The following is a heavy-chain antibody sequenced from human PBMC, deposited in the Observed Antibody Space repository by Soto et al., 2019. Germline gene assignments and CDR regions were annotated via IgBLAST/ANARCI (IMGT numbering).Heavy chain of an antibody. CDR3: ARDLRVGPGI. CDR2: IWYDGSNK. D-gene: IGHD1-26*01. J-gene: IGHJ3*02. CDR1: GFTFSSYG. V-gene: IGHV3-33*01. Sequence: QVQLVESGGGVVQPGRSLRLSCAASGFTFSSYGMHWVRQAPGKGLEWVAVIWYDGSNKYYADSVKGRFTISRDNSKNTLDLQMSSLRAEDTAVYYCARDLRVGPGIWGQGTMVTVSS.